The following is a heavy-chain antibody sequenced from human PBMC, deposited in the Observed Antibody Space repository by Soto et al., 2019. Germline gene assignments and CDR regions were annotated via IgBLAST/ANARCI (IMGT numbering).Heavy chain of an antibody. CDR3: ARSGIAAAGTSYYYYYYGMDG. Sequence: QVQLVQSGAEVKKPGASVKVSCKASGYTFTSYAMHWVRQAPGQRLEWMGWINAGNGNTKYSQKFQGRVTITRDTSASTAYMELSSLRSEDTAVYYCARSGIAAAGTSYYYYYYGMDGWGQGTTVTVSS. D-gene: IGHD6-13*01. J-gene: IGHJ6*02. V-gene: IGHV1-3*01. CDR1: GYTFTSYA. CDR2: INAGNGNT.